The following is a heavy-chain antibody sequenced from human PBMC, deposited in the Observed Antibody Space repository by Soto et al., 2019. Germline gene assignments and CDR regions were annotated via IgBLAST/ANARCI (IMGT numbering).Heavy chain of an antibody. D-gene: IGHD3-22*01. CDR2: INPNSGGT. CDR3: ASGAPSTRDYYDSSGYYLGNYYYYGMDV. CDR1: GYTFTGYY. V-gene: IGHV1-2*02. J-gene: IGHJ6*02. Sequence: QVQLVQSGAEVKKPGASVKVSCKASGYTFTGYYMHWVRQAPGQGLEWMGWINPNSGGTNYAQKFQGRVTMTRDTSISTAYMELSRLRSDDTAVYYCASGAPSTRDYYDSSGYYLGNYYYYGMDVWSQGTTVTVSS.